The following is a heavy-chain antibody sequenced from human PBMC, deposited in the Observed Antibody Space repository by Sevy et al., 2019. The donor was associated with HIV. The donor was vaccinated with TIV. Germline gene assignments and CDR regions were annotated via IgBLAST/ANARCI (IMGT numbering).Heavy chain of an antibody. CDR3: ARHSNNWYYFDY. J-gene: IGHJ4*02. CDR1: AFTFSNYT. D-gene: IGHD6-13*01. Sequence: GGSLRLSCAASAFTFSNYTMSWVRQAPGKGLEWVSSLSSRSSSIYYADSVKGRFTISRDNAKNSLYLQMSSLRAEDTAVYYCARHSNNWYYFDYWGQGTLVTVSS. V-gene: IGHV3-21*01. CDR2: LSSRSSSI.